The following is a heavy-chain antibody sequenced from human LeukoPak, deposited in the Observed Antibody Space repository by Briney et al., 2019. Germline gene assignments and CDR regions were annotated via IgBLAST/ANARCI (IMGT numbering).Heavy chain of an antibody. CDR3: ARQLVWFGDRGNWFDP. CDR2: IYHSGST. CDR1: GGSISSYY. V-gene: IGHV4-59*08. D-gene: IGHD3-10*01. J-gene: IGHJ5*02. Sequence: SETLSLTCTVSGGSISSYYWSWIRQPPGKGLEWIGSIYHSGSTYYNPSLKSRVTISVDTSKNQFSLKLSSVTAADTAVYYCARQLVWFGDRGNWFDPWGQGTLVTVSS.